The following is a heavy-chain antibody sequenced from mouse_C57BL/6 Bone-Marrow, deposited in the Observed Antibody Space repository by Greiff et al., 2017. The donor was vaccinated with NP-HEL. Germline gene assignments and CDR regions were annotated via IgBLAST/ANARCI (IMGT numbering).Heavy chain of an antibody. CDR1: GYTFTSYW. D-gene: IGHD1-1*01. J-gene: IGHJ4*01. CDR3: ARDGYYGSSYRYYYAMDY. Sequence: QVQLQQPGAELVKPGASVKLSCKASGYTFTSYWMHWVKQRPGQGLEWIGMIHPNSGSTNYNEKFKSKATLTVDKSSSTAYRQLSSLTSEASAVYYWARDGYYGSSYRYYYAMDYWGRGTSVTVSS. V-gene: IGHV1-64*01. CDR2: IHPNSGST.